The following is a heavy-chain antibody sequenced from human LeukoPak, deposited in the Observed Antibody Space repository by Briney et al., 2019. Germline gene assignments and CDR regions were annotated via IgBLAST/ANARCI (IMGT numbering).Heavy chain of an antibody. CDR2: ISAYNGNT. CDR3: ARLYYYYDSSGGYYFDY. V-gene: IGHV1-18*04. D-gene: IGHD3-22*01. Sequence: ASVKVSCKASGYTFTGYYIHWVRQAPGQGLEWMGWISAYNGNTNYAQKLQGRVTMTTDTSTSTAYMELRSLRSDDTAVYYCARLYYYYDSSGGYYFDYWGQGTLVTVSS. J-gene: IGHJ4*02. CDR1: GYTFTGYY.